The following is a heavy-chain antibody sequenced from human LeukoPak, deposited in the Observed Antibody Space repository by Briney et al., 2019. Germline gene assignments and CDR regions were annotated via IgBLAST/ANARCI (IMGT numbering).Heavy chain of an antibody. CDR3: ARDRGYSTFDY. V-gene: IGHV3-7*01. D-gene: IGHD4-23*01. CDR2: IKQDGSEK. J-gene: IGHJ4*02. Sequence: GGSLRLSCAASGFTFSSYWVSWVRQAPGKGLEWVANIKQDGSEKYYVDSVKGRFTISRDNAKNSLYLQMNSMRVDDTAVYYCARDRGYSTFDYWGQGTLVTVPS. CDR1: GFTFSSYW.